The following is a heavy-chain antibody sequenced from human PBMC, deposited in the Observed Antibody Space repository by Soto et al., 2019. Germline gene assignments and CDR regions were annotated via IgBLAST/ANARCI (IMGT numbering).Heavy chain of an antibody. CDR2: IIPIFGTA. V-gene: IGHV1-69*06. J-gene: IGHJ6*02. CDR1: GGTFSSYA. D-gene: IGHD4-17*01. CDR3: ATDWDYGDYEALGMDV. Sequence: SVKVSCKASGGTFSSYAISWVRQAPGQGLEWMGGIIPIFGTANYAQKFQGRVTITADKSTSTAYMELSSLRSEDTAVYYCATDWDYGDYEALGMDVWGQGTTVTIYS.